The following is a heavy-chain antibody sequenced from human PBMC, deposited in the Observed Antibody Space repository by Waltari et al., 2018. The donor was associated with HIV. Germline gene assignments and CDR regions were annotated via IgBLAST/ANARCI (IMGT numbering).Heavy chain of an antibody. CDR1: GYTFTGYY. CDR2: INPNSGGT. V-gene: IGHV1-2*02. J-gene: IGHJ5*02. D-gene: IGHD6-19*01. CDR3: VRGGSSGWYGNWFDP. Sequence: QVQLVQSGAEVKKPGASVKVSCKASGYTFTGYYMHWVRQAPGQGLEWRGWINPNSGGTNDAQKFQGRVTMTRDTAISTAYMELSRLRSDDTAVYYCVRGGSSGWYGNWFDPWGQGTLVTVSS.